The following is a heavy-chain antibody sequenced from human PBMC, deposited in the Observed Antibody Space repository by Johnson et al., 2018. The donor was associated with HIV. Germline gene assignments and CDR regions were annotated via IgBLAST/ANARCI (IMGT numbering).Heavy chain of an antibody. D-gene: IGHD1-26*01. CDR2: LSYDGSNK. V-gene: IGHV3-30-3*01. Sequence: QMLLVESGGGVVQPGRSLRLSCAASGFTFSSYPLHWVRQAPGKGLEWVTVLSYDGSNKFYTDSVKGRFTISRDNAKNSLYLQMNSLRAEDTAVYYCARDQFRKGWDQLGVDAFDIWGQGTMVTVSS. J-gene: IGHJ3*02. CDR3: ARDQFRKGWDQLGVDAFDI. CDR1: GFTFSSYP.